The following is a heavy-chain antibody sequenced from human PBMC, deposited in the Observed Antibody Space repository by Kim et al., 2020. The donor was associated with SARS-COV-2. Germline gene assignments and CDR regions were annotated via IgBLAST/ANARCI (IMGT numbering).Heavy chain of an antibody. Sequence: SETLSLTCTVSGGSISSGGYYWSWIRQHPGKGLEWIGYIYYSGSTYYNPSLKSRVTISGDTSKNQFSLKLSSVTAADTAVYYCARDPLKNPVPVVDYYYYGMDVWGQGTTVTVSS. V-gene: IGHV4-31*03. CDR2: IYYSGST. D-gene: IGHD2-15*01. CDR3: ARDPLKNPVPVVDYYYYGMDV. CDR1: GGSISSGGYY. J-gene: IGHJ6*02.